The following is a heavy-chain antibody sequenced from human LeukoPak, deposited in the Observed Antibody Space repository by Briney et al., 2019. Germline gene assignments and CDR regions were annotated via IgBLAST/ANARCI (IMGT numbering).Heavy chain of an antibody. V-gene: IGHV4-30-4*01. J-gene: IGHJ4*02. CDR2: IYYSGST. D-gene: IGHD4-17*01. CDR1: GGSISSGDYY. CDR3: ARHRPWLRTGDLVYFDY. Sequence: PSETLSLTCTVSGGSISSGDYYWSWIRQPPGKGLEWIGYIYYSGSTNYNPSLKSRVTISVDTSKNQFSLKLSSVTAADTAVYYCARHRPWLRTGDLVYFDYWGQGTLVTVSS.